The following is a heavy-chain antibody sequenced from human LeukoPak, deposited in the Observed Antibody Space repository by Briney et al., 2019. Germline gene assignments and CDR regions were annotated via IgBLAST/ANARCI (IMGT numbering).Heavy chain of an antibody. Sequence: PSETLSLTCAVYGGSFSGYYWSWIRQPPGKGLEWIGYIYYSGSTNYNPSLKSRVTISVDTSKNQFSLKLSSVTAADTAVYYCARAIAAADFDIWGQGTMVTVSS. CDR1: GGSFSGYY. V-gene: IGHV4-59*01. CDR2: IYYSGST. D-gene: IGHD6-13*01. J-gene: IGHJ3*02. CDR3: ARAIAAADFDI.